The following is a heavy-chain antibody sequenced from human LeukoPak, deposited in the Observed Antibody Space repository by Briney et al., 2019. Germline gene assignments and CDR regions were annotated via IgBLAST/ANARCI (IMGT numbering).Heavy chain of an antibody. D-gene: IGHD4-17*01. V-gene: IGHV4-34*01. Sequence: SETLSLTCAVYGGSFSGYYWSWIRQPPGKGLEWIGEINHSGSTNYNPSLKSRVTISVDTSKNQFSLKLSSVTAADTAVYYCARRLRARVYYYYYGMDVWGQGTTVTVSS. CDR3: ARRLRARVYYYYYGMDV. CDR2: INHSGST. J-gene: IGHJ6*02. CDR1: GGSFSGYY.